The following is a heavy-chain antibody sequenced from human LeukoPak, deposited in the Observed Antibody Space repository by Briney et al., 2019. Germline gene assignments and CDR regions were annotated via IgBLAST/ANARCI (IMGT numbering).Heavy chain of an antibody. CDR1: GDSISSSHYY. CDR3: AREVGDY. V-gene: IGHV3-7*01. Sequence: ETLSLTCTVSGDSISSSHYYWGWVRQAPGKGLEWVANIKQDGSEKYYVDSVKGRFAISRDNAKNSLYLQMNSLRAEDTAVYYCAREVGDYWGQGTLVTVSS. CDR2: IKQDGSEK. D-gene: IGHD2-2*01. J-gene: IGHJ4*02.